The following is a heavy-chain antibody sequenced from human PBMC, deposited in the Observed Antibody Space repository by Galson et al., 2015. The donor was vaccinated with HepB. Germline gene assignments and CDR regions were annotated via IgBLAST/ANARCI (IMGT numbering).Heavy chain of an antibody. CDR1: GFTFSSYW. Sequence: SLRLSCATSGFTFSSYWMHWVRQAPGKGLVWVSRINSDGSSTSYADSVKGRFTISRDNAKNTLYLQMNSLRAEDTAVYYCAREGYTGTTGGIDYWGQGTLVTVSS. J-gene: IGHJ4*02. V-gene: IGHV3-74*01. CDR3: AREGYTGTTGGIDY. D-gene: IGHD1-7*01. CDR2: INSDGSST.